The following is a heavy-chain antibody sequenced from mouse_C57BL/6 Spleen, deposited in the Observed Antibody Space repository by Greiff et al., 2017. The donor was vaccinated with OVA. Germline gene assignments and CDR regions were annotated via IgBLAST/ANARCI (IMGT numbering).Heavy chain of an antibody. J-gene: IGHJ2*01. CDR2: INPNNGGT. Sequence: VQLQQSGPELAKPGASVKIPCKASGYTFTDYNMDWVKQSHGKSLEWIGDINPNNGGTIYNQKFKGKATLTVDKSSSTAYMELRSLTSEDTAVYYCARWATAQAYYFDYWGQGTTLTVSS. CDR3: ARWATAQAYYFDY. CDR1: GYTFTDYN. V-gene: IGHV1-18*01. D-gene: IGHD3-2*02.